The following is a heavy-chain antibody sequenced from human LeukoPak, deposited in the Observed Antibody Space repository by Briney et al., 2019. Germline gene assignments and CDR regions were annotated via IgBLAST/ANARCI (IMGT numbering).Heavy chain of an antibody. CDR1: GFTFSAYG. CDR2: ISYDGSNK. Sequence: GGSLRLSGSASGFTFSAYGMHWVRQAPGKGLEWVAVISYDGSNKYYADSVKGRFTISRDNSKNTLYLQMNSLRAEDTAVYYCAKGDAFDIWGQGTMVTVSS. V-gene: IGHV3-30*18. CDR3: AKGDAFDI. J-gene: IGHJ3*02.